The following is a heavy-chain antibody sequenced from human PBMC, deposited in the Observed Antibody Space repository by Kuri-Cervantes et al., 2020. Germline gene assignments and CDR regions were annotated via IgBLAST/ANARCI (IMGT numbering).Heavy chain of an antibody. Sequence: LSLTCAASGFTFSSYAMSWVRQAPGKGLEWVSAISGSGGSTYYADSVKGRFTISRDNSKNTLYLQMNNLRAEDTAVYYCAKTVGSITRPDYWGQGTLVTVSS. V-gene: IGHV3-23*01. CDR2: ISGSGGST. CDR1: GFTFSSYA. D-gene: IGHD1-26*01. J-gene: IGHJ4*02. CDR3: AKTVGSITRPDY.